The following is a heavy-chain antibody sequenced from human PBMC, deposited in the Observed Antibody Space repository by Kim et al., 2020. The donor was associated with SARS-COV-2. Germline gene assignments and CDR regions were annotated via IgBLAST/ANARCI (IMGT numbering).Heavy chain of an antibody. J-gene: IGHJ5*02. D-gene: IGHD3-16*01. CDR2: ISYSGST. V-gene: IGHV4-31*03. CDR3: ARGGSLGGGAHAFDP. Sequence: SETLSLTCTVSGVSISSGYYYWSWIRQHTGKGLEWIGYISYSGSTYYNPSLKSRVTITVDTSKNQFSLKLSSVTAADTAVYYCARGGSLGGGAHAFDPWGQGTLVTVSS. CDR1: GVSISSGYYY.